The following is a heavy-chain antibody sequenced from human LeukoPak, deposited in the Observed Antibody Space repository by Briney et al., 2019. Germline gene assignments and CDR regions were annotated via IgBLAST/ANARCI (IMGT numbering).Heavy chain of an antibody. J-gene: IGHJ3*02. V-gene: IGHV4-4*07. D-gene: IGHD4-11*01. Sequence: SETLSLTCTVSDGSISSYYWSWIRQPAGKGLEWIGHIYTSGSTNYNPSLKSRVTMSVDTSKNQFSLKLSSVTAADTAVYYCARELQKWDAFDIWGQGTMVTVSS. CDR3: ARELQKWDAFDI. CDR1: DGSISSYY. CDR2: IYTSGST.